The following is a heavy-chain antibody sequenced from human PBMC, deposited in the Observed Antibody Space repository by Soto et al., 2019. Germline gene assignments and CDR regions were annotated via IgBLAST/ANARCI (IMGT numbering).Heavy chain of an antibody. CDR2: LYDLDGS. Sequence: VQLVEAGGGLVKPGGSLRLSCAASEFTFSGKKYVAWVRQAPGKGLEWVSALYDLDGSFYAASVKGRFTTSSDSSKTTVYLRMNDLRPDDTAVYYCATWHEREHAYDVWGQGTTVTVSS. CDR3: ATWHEREHAYDV. D-gene: IGHD1-1*01. CDR1: EFTFSGKKY. V-gene: IGHV3-66*01. J-gene: IGHJ3*01.